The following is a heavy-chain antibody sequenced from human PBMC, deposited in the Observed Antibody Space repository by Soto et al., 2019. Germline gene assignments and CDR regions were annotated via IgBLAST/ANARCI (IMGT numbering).Heavy chain of an antibody. CDR3: ARAATGSYHSAY. CDR1: GYAFTSYG. J-gene: IGHJ4*02. Sequence: QVQLVQSGPEVKKPGASVRVSRIPSGYAFTSYGVNWVRQVPGQGLEWMGWIAPHSGRTTYLPKFQGRVTITADPSTNTAYMELTSLSSDDTGIYFCARAATGSYHSAYWGQGTVVTVSA. CDR2: IAPHSGRT. D-gene: IGHD3-10*01. V-gene: IGHV1-18*04.